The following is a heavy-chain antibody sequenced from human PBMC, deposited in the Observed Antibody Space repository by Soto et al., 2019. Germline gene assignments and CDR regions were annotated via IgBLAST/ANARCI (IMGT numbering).Heavy chain of an antibody. CDR1: GFTFSTST. Sequence: EVQLVESGGGLVQPGWSLRLSCAASGFTFSTSTMNWVRKAPGKGLEWVAYISSSSTTIYYADSVKGRFTISRDNAKNSLYLQMSSLRPDDTAVYYCARDLSSGWNNYFDPWGQGTLVTVSS. CDR2: ISSSSTTI. D-gene: IGHD6-19*01. CDR3: ARDLSSGWNNYFDP. J-gene: IGHJ5*02. V-gene: IGHV3-48*01.